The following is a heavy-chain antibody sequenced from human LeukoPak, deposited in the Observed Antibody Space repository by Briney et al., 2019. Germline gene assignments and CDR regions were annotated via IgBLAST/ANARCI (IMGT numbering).Heavy chain of an antibody. J-gene: IGHJ4*02. CDR1: GGSISSYY. Sequence: KTSETLSPTCTVSGGSISSYYWSWIRQPPGKGLEWIGYIYYSGSTNYNPSLKSRVTISVDTSKNQFSLKLSSVTAADTAVYYCARFSSSWSFDYWGQGTLVTVSS. CDR2: IYYSGST. V-gene: IGHV4-59*01. D-gene: IGHD6-13*01. CDR3: ARFSSSWSFDY.